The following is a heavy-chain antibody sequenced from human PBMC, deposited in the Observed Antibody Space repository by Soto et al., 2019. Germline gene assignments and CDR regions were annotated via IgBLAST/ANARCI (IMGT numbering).Heavy chain of an antibody. D-gene: IGHD3-16*01. V-gene: IGHV1-2*02. CDR2: INPNSGGT. Sequence: QVSWEACGDAFTGNYRRWVRPAPGQGLEWMGWINPNSGGTNYAQKFQGRVTMTRDTSISTAYMELSRLRSDDTAVYYCARSPTLGDWFDPWGQGTLVNVS. CDR1: GDAFTGNY. J-gene: IGHJ5*02. CDR3: ARSPTLGDWFDP.